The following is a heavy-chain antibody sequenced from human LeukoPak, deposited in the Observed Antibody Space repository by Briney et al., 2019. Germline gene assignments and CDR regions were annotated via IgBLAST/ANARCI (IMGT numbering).Heavy chain of an antibody. CDR1: GFTFSNYW. Sequence: GGSLRLSCAASGFTFSNYWMSWVRQAPGKGLEWVANIKEDGSEKYYVESVKGRFTPSRDNAKNSLYLQMNSLRAEDTAVYYCASADYGDYYYYYGMDVWGKGTTVTVSS. CDR3: ASADYGDYYYYYGMDV. CDR2: IKEDGSEK. J-gene: IGHJ6*04. V-gene: IGHV3-7*01. D-gene: IGHD4-17*01.